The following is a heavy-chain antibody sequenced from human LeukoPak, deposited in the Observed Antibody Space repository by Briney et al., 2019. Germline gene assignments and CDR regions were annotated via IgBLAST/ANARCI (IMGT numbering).Heavy chain of an antibody. D-gene: IGHD1-26*01. Sequence: PGASVKVSCKASGYTFTGHYMHWVRQAPGQGLEWMGWINPNSGGTNYAQKFQGRVTMTRDTSISPAYMELSRLRSDETAVYDCARGPYAIVGATNLLFSPTIDYWGQGTLVTVSS. CDR2: INPNSGGT. CDR3: ARGPYAIVGATNLLFSPTIDY. J-gene: IGHJ4*02. CDR1: GYTFTGHY. V-gene: IGHV1-2*02.